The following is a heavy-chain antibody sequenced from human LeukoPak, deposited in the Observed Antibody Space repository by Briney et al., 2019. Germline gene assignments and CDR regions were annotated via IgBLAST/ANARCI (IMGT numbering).Heavy chain of an antibody. CDR3: ARIAYYYDSSGYTINWLDP. D-gene: IGHD3-22*01. J-gene: IGHJ5*02. CDR1: GGSFSGYY. Sequence: PSETLSLTCAVYGGSFSGYYWSWIRQPPGKGLEWIGEINHSGSTNYNPSLKSRVTISVDTSKNQFSLKLSSVTAADTAVYYCARIAYYYDSSGYTINWLDPWGQGTLGTVSS. CDR2: INHSGST. V-gene: IGHV4-34*01.